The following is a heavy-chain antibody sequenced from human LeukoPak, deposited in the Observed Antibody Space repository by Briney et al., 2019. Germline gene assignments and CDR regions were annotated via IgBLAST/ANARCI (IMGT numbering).Heavy chain of an antibody. J-gene: IGHJ5*02. D-gene: IGHD2-15*01. CDR2: INHSGST. V-gene: IGHV4-34*01. CDR1: GGSFSGYY. Sequence: PSETLSPTCAVYGGSFSGYYWSWIRQPPGKGLEWIGEINHSGSTNYNPPLKSRVTISVDTSKNQFSLKLSSVTAADTAVYYCARGDVVVVAATRWFDPWGQGTLVTVSS. CDR3: ARGDVVVVAATRWFDP.